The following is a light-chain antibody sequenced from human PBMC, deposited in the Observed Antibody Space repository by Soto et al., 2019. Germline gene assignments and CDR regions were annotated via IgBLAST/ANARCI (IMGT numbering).Light chain of an antibody. V-gene: IGKV1-39*01. CDR3: QQTHVVPLT. Sequence: DVQMTQSPSSLSASVGDRVAITCRASQPISNYLNWYQQKAGEAPKVLIFGASSLQTGVPSKFSGSGYGTDFTLIINNLHPDDFATYYCQQTHVVPLTFGQGTRLEIK. J-gene: IGKJ5*01. CDR1: QPISNY. CDR2: GAS.